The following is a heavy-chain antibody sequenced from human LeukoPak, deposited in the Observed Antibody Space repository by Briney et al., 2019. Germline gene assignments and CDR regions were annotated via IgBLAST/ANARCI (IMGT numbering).Heavy chain of an antibody. Sequence: ASVNVSCKASGYTFTGYYMHWVRQAPGQGLEWMGWINPNSGGTNYAQNFQDRVTLTRDTSINPAYLEVSRLRSDDTAVYYCARTLTTATWDYWGQGTLVTVSS. J-gene: IGHJ4*02. D-gene: IGHD4-17*01. CDR1: GYTFTGYY. CDR3: ARTLTTATWDY. CDR2: INPNSGGT. V-gene: IGHV1-2*02.